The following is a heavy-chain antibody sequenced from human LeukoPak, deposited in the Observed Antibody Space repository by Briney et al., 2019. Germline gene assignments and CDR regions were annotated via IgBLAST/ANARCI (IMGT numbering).Heavy chain of an antibody. Sequence: ASVKVSCKASGYTFTGYYMHWVRQAPGQGLEWMGWINPNSGGTNYAQKFQGRVTMTSDTSISTAYMELSRLRSDDPAVYYCARDRPHYYDSSGYGDYWGQGTLVTVSS. CDR3: ARDRPHYYDSSGYGDY. J-gene: IGHJ4*02. CDR2: INPNSGGT. V-gene: IGHV1-2*02. CDR1: GYTFTGYY. D-gene: IGHD3-22*01.